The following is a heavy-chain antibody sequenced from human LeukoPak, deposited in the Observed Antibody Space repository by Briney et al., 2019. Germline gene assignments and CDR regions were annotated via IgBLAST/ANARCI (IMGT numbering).Heavy chain of an antibody. D-gene: IGHD3-22*01. Sequence: GGSLRLSCAASGFIFSTYWMHWVRQAPGKGLEWVAVISYDGSNKYYADSVKGRFTISRDNSKNTLYLQMNSLRAEDTAVYYCAKDWPYDSSGYTFDYWGQGTLVTVSS. CDR2: ISYDGSNK. V-gene: IGHV3-30*18. CDR3: AKDWPYDSSGYTFDY. J-gene: IGHJ4*02. CDR1: GFIFSTYW.